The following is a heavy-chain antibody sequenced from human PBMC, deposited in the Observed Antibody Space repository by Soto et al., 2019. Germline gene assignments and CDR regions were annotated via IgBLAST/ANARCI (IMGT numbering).Heavy chain of an antibody. CDR2: IYYSGRT. Sequence: PSEILSLTCTVSGGSIRDYFWTWIRQPPGKGLEWIGYIYYSGRTNYNPSLKSRVSISVDTSKNHLSLQLRSVTAADTAVYYCARVGGDDFGDSGGFDYWGQGTLVTVSS. D-gene: IGHD4-17*01. CDR3: ARVGGDDFGDSGGFDY. CDR1: GGSIRDYF. J-gene: IGHJ4*02. V-gene: IGHV4-59*01.